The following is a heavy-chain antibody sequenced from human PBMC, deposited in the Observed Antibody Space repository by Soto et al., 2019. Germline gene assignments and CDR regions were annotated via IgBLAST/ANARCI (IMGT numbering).Heavy chain of an antibody. CDR2: IIPIFGTA. D-gene: IGHD3-10*01. Sequence: ASVKVSCKASGGTFSSYAISWVRQAPGQGLEWMGGIIPIFGTANYAQKFQGRVTITADESTSTAYMELSSLRSEDTAVYYCASSVAIRRPGNFDYWGQGTLVTVS. J-gene: IGHJ4*02. CDR1: GGTFSSYA. V-gene: IGHV1-69*13. CDR3: ASSVAIRRPGNFDY.